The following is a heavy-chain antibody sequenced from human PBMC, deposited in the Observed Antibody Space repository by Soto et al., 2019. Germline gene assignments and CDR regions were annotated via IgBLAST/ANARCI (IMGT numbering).Heavy chain of an antibody. Sequence: LRLSCAASGFTFTTNAMSWVRQAPGKGLEWVSAISGNGGSTYYVDSVKGRFTISRDNSKNTLYLQMNSLRAEDTAVYYCTSSLSPMDVWGQGTTVTVSS. CDR3: TSSLSPMDV. D-gene: IGHD6-13*01. CDR2: ISGNGGST. J-gene: IGHJ6*02. V-gene: IGHV3-23*01. CDR1: GFTFTTNA.